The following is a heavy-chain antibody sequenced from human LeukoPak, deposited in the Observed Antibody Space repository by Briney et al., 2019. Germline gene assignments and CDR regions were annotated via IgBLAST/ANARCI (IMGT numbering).Heavy chain of an antibody. CDR3: ARHEGLEMATIEIVY. CDR1: GGSISSYY. J-gene: IGHJ4*02. V-gene: IGHV4-4*07. CDR2: IYTSGST. Sequence: SETLSLTCTVSGGSISSYYWSWIRQPAGKGLEWIGRIYTSGSTNYNPSLKSRVTISVDTSKNQFSLKLSSVTAADTAVYYCARHEGLEMATIEIVYWGQGTLVTVSS. D-gene: IGHD5-24*01.